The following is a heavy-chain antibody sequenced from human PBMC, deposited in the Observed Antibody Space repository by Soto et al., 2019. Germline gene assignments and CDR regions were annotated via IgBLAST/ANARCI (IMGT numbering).Heavy chain of an antibody. D-gene: IGHD3-10*01. CDR3: ARAGVEWFGDV. Sequence: PSETLALTCTVSRGSISDSYWSWIRQPPGKGLEWIGYILYTGYTNYNPSLKSRITISIDTSRNQFSLRLSSVTAADTAVDYCARAGVEWFGDV. V-gene: IGHV4-59*01. J-gene: IGHJ6*01. CDR1: RGSISDSY. CDR2: ILYTGYT.